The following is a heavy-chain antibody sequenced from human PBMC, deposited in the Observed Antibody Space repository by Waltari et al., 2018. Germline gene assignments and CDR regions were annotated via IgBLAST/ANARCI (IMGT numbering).Heavy chain of an antibody. CDR2: ICGNSNNT. CDR3: AKQASGSCYSSSDY. Sequence: EVHLLESGGGLVQPGGSLRLPCVASGCTFSSYAMHWVRQPPGKGLEWVSDICGNSNNTYYADSVKGRFTISRDNSKNTLYLQMNTLRAEDTAMYYCAKQASGSCYSSSDYWGQGTPVTVSS. D-gene: IGHD2-15*01. J-gene: IGHJ4*02. CDR1: GCTFSSYA. V-gene: IGHV3-23*01.